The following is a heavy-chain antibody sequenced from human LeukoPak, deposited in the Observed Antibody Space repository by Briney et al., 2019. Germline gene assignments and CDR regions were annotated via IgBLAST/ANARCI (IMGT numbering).Heavy chain of an antibody. J-gene: IGHJ6*02. CDR3: TTDFRLTGEYYYYGMDV. V-gene: IGHV3-15*01. Sequence: PGGSLRLSCAASGFTFSNAWMSWVRQAPGKGLEGVGRIKSKTDGGTTDHAAPVKGRFTISRDDSKNTLYLKMNSLKTEDTAVYYCTTDFRLTGEYYYYGMDVWGQGTTVTVSS. CDR2: IKSKTDGGTT. CDR1: GFTFSNAW. D-gene: IGHD3-9*01.